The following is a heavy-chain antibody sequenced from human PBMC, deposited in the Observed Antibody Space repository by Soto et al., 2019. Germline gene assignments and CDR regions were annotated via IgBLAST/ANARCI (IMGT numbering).Heavy chain of an antibody. CDR2: IIPIFGTA. CDR1: GGTFSSYA. V-gene: IGHV1-69*12. D-gene: IGHD3-16*01. CDR3: ARGQTGGGWGYYFDY. Sequence: QVQLVQSGAEVKKPGSSVKVSCKASGGTFSSYAIDWVRQAPGQGLEWMGGIIPIFGTADYAQKFQGRVTITADEATSTADVGLSSVRAEDTAVYYCARGQTGGGWGYYFDYWGQGTLVTVSS. J-gene: IGHJ4*02.